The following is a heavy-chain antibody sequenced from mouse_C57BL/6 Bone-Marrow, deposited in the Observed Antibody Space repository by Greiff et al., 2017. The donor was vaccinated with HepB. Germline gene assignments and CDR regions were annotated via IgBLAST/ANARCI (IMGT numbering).Heavy chain of an antibody. Sequence: QVQLQQPGAELVKPGASVKLSCKASGYTFTSYWMHWVKQRPGQGLEWIGMIHPNSGSTNYNEKFKSKATLTVDKSSSTAYMQLSSLTSEDSAVYYCASFYSPCADWGQGTLVTVSA. J-gene: IGHJ3*01. CDR3: ASFYSPCAD. CDR2: IHPNSGST. CDR1: GYTFTSYW. V-gene: IGHV1-64*01. D-gene: IGHD2-1*01.